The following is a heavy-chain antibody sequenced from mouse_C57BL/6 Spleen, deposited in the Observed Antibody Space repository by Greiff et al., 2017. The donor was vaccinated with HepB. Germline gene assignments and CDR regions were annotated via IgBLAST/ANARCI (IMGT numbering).Heavy chain of an antibody. CDR2: IDPEDGDT. CDR1: GFNIKDYY. J-gene: IGHJ3*01. CDR3: TTRSRDYGSSYDWFAY. V-gene: IGHV14-1*01. Sequence: EVKLEESGAELVRPGASVKLSCTASGFNIKDYYMHWVKQRPEQGLEWIGRIDPEDGDTEYAPKFQGKATMTADTSSNTAYLQLSSLTSEDTAVYYCTTRSRDYGSSYDWFAYWGQGTLVTVSA. D-gene: IGHD1-1*01.